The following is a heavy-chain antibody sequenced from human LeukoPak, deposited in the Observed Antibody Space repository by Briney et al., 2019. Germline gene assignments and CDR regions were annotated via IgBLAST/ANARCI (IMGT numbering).Heavy chain of an antibody. CDR3: ARPAVGGGDNNAFDI. D-gene: IGHD2-21*01. CDR2: IYHSGST. J-gene: IGHJ3*02. V-gene: IGHV4-38-2*01. Sequence: PLETLSLTCAVSGYSISSGYYWGWIRQPPGKGLEWIGSIYHSGSTYYNPSLKSRVTISVDTSKNQFSLKLSSVTAADTAVYYCARPAVGGGDNNAFDIWGQGTMVTVSS. CDR1: GYSISSGYY.